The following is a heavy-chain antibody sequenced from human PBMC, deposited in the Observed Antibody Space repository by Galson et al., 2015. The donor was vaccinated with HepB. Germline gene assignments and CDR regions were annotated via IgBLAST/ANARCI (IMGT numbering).Heavy chain of an antibody. D-gene: IGHD6-13*01. J-gene: IGHJ4*02. CDR3: AKARAAAGSY. Sequence: SLRLSCAASGFTFSSYGMHWVRQAPGKGLEWVAVISYDGSNKYYADSVKGRFTISRDNSKNTLYLQMNSLRAEDTAVYYCAKARAAAGSYWGQGTLVTVSS. V-gene: IGHV3-30*18. CDR1: GFTFSSYG. CDR2: ISYDGSNK.